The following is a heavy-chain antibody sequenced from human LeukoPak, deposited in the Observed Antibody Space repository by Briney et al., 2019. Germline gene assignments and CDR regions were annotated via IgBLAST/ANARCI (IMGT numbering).Heavy chain of an antibody. CDR3: ARETDYYGSGSYSHFDY. J-gene: IGHJ4*02. D-gene: IGHD3-10*01. V-gene: IGHV4-31*03. Sequence: SETLSLTCTVSGGSISSSSYYWGWIRQHPGKGLEWIGYIYYSGSTYYNPSLKSRVTLSVDTSKNQFSLRLSSVTAADTAVYYCARETDYYGSGSYSHFDYWGQGTLVTVSS. CDR2: IYYSGST. CDR1: GGSISSSSYY.